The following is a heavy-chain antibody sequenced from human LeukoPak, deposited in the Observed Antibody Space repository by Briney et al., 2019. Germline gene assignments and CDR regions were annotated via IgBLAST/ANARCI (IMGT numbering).Heavy chain of an antibody. D-gene: IGHD2-2*01. CDR2: MNPNSGNT. J-gene: IGHJ3*02. CDR1: GYTFTSYD. V-gene: IGHV1-8*01. Sequence: ASVKVSCKASGYTFTSYDINWVRQATGQGLEWMGWMNPNSGNTGYAQKFQGRVTMTRNTSISTAYMELSRLRSDDTAVYYCARDSTIVVVPAAMNAFDIWGQGTMVTVSS. CDR3: ARDSTIVVVPAAMNAFDI.